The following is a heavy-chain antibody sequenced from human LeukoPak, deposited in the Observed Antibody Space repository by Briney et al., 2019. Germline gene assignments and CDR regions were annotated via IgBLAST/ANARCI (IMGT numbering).Heavy chain of an antibody. V-gene: IGHV3-23*01. CDR3: AKDEEATTHPGSFVNHHYYMDV. Sequence: PGGSLRLSCAASGFTFSSYSMNWVRQAPGKGLEWVSAISGSGGSTYYADSVKGRFTISRDNSKNTLYLQMNSLRAEDTAVYYCAKDEEATTHPGSFVNHHYYMDVWGKGTTVTVSS. CDR2: ISGSGGST. J-gene: IGHJ6*03. CDR1: GFTFSSYS. D-gene: IGHD5-24*01.